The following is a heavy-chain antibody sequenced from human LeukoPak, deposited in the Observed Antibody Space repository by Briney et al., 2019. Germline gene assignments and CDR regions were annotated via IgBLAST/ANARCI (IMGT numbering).Heavy chain of an antibody. CDR2: INPNSGGT. D-gene: IGHD6-19*01. V-gene: IGHV1-2*02. CDR3: ARDLGSIAVALDY. Sequence: ASVEVSCKASGYTFTGYYMHWVRQAPGQGLEWMGWINPNSGGTNYAQKFQGRVTMTRDTSISTAYMELSRLRSDDTAVYYCARDLGSIAVALDYWGQGTLVTVSS. CDR1: GYTFTGYY. J-gene: IGHJ4*02.